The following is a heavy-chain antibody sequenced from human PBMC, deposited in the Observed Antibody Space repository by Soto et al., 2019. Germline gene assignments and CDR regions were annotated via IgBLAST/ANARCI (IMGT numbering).Heavy chain of an antibody. CDR1: GDSVGSGSYD. D-gene: IGHD3-10*01. CDR3: ARAGAFGDTRMVVFL. J-gene: IGHJ4*02. V-gene: IGHV4-61*03. CDR2: IYHTGCT. Sequence: QVHLQESGPGLVRPSETLSLTCTVSGDSVGSGSYDWTWVRQPPGKGLEFVGHIYHTGCTNYNPSLMHRLTLAVDASKSHVSVRVRSVTAADTAMYYCARAGAFGDTRMVVFLWGQGVLATVSS.